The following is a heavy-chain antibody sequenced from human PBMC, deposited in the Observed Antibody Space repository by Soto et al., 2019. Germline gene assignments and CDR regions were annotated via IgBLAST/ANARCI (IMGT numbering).Heavy chain of an antibody. V-gene: IGHV3-74*01. D-gene: IGHD3-22*01. CDR1: GFTFSGYW. J-gene: IGHJ4*02. CDR3: TRALDGMIPTAY. Sequence: EVQLVESGGGLVQPGGSLRLSCAASGFTFSGYWMHWVRQAPGKGLTWVSRINSDGTYTSSADSVRGRFTISRDDARNTLYLQMSSLRIEDTAVYYCTRALDGMIPTAYRGQGTLVTVSS. CDR2: INSDGTYT.